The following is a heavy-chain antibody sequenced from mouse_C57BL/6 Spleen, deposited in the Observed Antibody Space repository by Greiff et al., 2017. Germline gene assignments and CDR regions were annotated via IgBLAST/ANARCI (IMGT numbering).Heavy chain of an antibody. CDR2: IDPENGDT. CDR3: TTGGYDRYYFDY. D-gene: IGHD2-2*01. J-gene: IGHJ2*01. Sequence: VQLKESGAELVRPGASVKLSCTASGFNIKDDYMHWVKQRPEQGLEWIGWIDPENGDTEYASKFQGKATITADTSSNTAYLQLSSLTSEDTAVYYCTTGGYDRYYFDYWGQGTTLTVSS. CDR1: GFNIKDDY. V-gene: IGHV14-4*01.